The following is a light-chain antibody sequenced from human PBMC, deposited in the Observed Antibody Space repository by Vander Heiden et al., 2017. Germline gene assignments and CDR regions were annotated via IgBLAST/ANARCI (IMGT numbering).Light chain of an antibody. Sequence: SYELTQPPSVSVSPEQTARITCSGDALPKQYAYWYQQKPGQAPVLVIDKDSERPSGIPERFSGSSSGTTATFNISGVQAEDEADYYCQSADSSGTYWVFGAGTKLTVL. V-gene: IGLV3-25*03. CDR3: QSADSSGTYWV. CDR2: KDS. CDR1: ALPKQY. J-gene: IGLJ3*02.